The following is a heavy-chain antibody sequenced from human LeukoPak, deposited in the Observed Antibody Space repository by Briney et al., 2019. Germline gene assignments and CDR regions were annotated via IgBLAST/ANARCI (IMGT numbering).Heavy chain of an antibody. V-gene: IGHV3-11*01. CDR2: ISSSGNTI. CDR1: GFTFSDYY. CDR3: ARDSTGINYYGMDV. Sequence: GGSLRLSCAASGFTFSDYYMSWIRQAPGKGLEWVSYISSSGNTIYYADSVKGRFTISRDNPKNSLYLQMNSLRAEDTAVYYCARDSTGINYYGMDVWGQGTTVTVSS. J-gene: IGHJ6*02.